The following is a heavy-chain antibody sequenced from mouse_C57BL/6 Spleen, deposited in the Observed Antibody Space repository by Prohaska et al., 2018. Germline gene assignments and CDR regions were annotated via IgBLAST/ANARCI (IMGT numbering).Heavy chain of an antibody. D-gene: IGHD3-2*02. V-gene: IGHV1-55*01. J-gene: IGHJ3*01. Sequence: GSSNDNEKFKSKATRTGDTSSSTAYMQLSSLTCEDSAVYYCARGGSSGYRFAYWGQGTLVTVSA. CDR2: GSS. CDR3: ARGGSSGYRFAY.